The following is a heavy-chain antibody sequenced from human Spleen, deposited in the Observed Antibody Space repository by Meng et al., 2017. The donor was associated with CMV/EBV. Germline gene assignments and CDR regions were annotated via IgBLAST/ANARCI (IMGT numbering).Heavy chain of an antibody. CDR3: ARERRDGYNAPWFDP. Sequence: ASVKVSCKTSGYPFTSYGISWVRQAPGQGLECMGWISGYNGRTNYAQNFQGRLIMTADTSTSTAYMELRSLRSNDTAVYYCARERRDGYNAPWFDPWGQGTLVTVSS. V-gene: IGHV1-18*01. J-gene: IGHJ5*02. CDR1: GYPFTSYG. D-gene: IGHD5-24*01. CDR2: ISGYNGRT.